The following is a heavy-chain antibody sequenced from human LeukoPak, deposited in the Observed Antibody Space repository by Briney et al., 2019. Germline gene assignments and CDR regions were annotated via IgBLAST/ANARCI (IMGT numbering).Heavy chain of an antibody. CDR2: IYYSGST. CDR1: GGSISSSSYY. D-gene: IGHD2-15*01. Sequence: SETLSLTCTVSGGSISSSSYYWGWVRQPPGKGLEWVGSIYYSGSTYYNPSLKSRVTISVDTSKNQFSLKLSSVTAADTAVYYCAREGYCSGGSCYEARFDPWGQGTLVTVSS. V-gene: IGHV4-39*07. J-gene: IGHJ5*02. CDR3: AREGYCSGGSCYEARFDP.